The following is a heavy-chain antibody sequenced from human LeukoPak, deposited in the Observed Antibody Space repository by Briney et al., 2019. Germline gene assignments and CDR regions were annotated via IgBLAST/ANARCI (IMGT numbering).Heavy chain of an antibody. CDR3: ARAGEGATSDY. D-gene: IGHD1-26*01. V-gene: IGHV1-3*01. J-gene: IGHJ4*02. CDR1: GYTFTSYY. Sequence: GASVKVSCKASGYTFTSYYMHWVRQAPGQRLEWMGWINAGNGNTKYSQKFQGRVTITRDTSASTAYMELSSLRSEDTAVYYCARAGEGATSDYWSQGTLVTVSS. CDR2: INAGNGNT.